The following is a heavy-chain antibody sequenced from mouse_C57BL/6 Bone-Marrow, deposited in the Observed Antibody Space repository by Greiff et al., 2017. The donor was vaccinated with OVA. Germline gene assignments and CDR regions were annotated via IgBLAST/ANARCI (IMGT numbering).Heavy chain of an antibody. CDR1: GFTFSDYY. V-gene: IGHV5-12*01. Sequence: EVMLVESGGGLVQPGGSLKLSCAASGFTFSDYYMYWVRQTPEQRLEWVAYISTGGGSTYYPDTVKGRFTISRDNATNTLYLQTSGVKSEDTAMYYCARGGAMDYWGQGTSVTVSA. CDR2: ISTGGGST. CDR3: ARGGAMDY. J-gene: IGHJ4*01.